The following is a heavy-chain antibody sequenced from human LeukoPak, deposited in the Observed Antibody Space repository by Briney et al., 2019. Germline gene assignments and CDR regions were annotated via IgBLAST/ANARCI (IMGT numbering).Heavy chain of an antibody. V-gene: IGHV3-23*01. CDR1: GFTFSSYA. CDR3: AKTSYDSSGYYYPPPDY. D-gene: IGHD3-22*01. CDR2: ISGSGGST. Sequence: GGSLRLSCAASGFTFSSYAMSWVRQAPGKGLEWVSAISGSGGSTYYADSVKGRFTISRDNSKNTLYLQMNSLRAEDTAVYYCAKTSYDSSGYYYPPPDYWGQGTLVTVSS. J-gene: IGHJ4*02.